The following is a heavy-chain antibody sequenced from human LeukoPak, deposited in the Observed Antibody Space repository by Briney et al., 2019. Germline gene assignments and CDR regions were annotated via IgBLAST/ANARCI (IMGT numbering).Heavy chain of an antibody. V-gene: IGHV3-43D*03. CDR2: ISWDGGST. Sequence: PGGSLRLSCAASGFTFDDYAMHWVRQAPGKGLEWVSLISWDGGSTYYADSVKGRFTISRDNSKNSLYLQMNSLRAEDTAVYYCARDRSLGDGYNYLEAFDPFDYWGQGTLVTVSS. CDR1: GFTFDDYA. J-gene: IGHJ4*02. D-gene: IGHD5-24*01. CDR3: ARDRSLGDGYNYLEAFDPFDY.